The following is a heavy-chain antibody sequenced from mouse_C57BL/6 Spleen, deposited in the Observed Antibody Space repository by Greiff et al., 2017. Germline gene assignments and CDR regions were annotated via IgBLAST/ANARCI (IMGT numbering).Heavy chain of an antibody. J-gene: IGHJ4*01. CDR1: GFTFTDYY. D-gene: IGHD2-12*01. V-gene: IGHV7-3*01. CDR3: ARLRSYYYAMDY. Sequence: EVKLMESGGGLVQPGGSLSLSCAASGFTFTDYYMSWVRQPPGKALEWLGFIRNKANGYTTEYSASVKGRFTISRDNSQSILYLQMNALRAEDSATYYCARLRSYYYAMDYWGQGTSVTVSS. CDR2: IRNKANGYTT.